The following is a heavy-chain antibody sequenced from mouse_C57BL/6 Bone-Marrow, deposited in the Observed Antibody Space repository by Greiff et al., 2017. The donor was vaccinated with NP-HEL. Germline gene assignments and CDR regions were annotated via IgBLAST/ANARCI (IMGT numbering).Heavy chain of an antibody. V-gene: IGHV1-53*01. J-gene: IGHJ2*01. CDR2: INPNNGGT. D-gene: IGHD3-2*02. Sequence: VQLQQSGTELVKPGASVKLSCKASGYTFTSYWMHWLKQRPGQGLEWIGYINPNNGGTNDNEKFKTKATLTVDKSSSTAYMQLSSLTSEDSAVYYCARDSGYAFDYWGQGTTLTVSS. CDR1: GYTFTSYW. CDR3: ARDSGYAFDY.